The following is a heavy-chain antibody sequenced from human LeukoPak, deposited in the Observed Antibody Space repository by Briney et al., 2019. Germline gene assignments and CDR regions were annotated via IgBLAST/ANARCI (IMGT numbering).Heavy chain of an antibody. CDR2: ISTDGRDK. CDR3: AKDLRAAADYYFDY. D-gene: IGHD6-13*01. CDR1: RFXFSNYA. V-gene: IGHV3-30*04. J-gene: IGHJ4*02. Sequence: PGRSLRLSCAASRFXFSNYAIHWVRQVPGKGLEWVAVISTDGRDKHYADSVKGRFTISRDNSDNTLYLQMNSLRAEDAAFYYCAKDLRAAADYYFDYWGQGTLVTVSS.